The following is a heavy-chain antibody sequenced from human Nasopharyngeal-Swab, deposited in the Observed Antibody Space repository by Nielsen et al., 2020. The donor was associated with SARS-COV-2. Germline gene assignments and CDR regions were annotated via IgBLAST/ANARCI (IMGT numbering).Heavy chain of an antibody. V-gene: IGHV1-69*06. CDR3: ARDRIEITIFGVVYYGMDV. CDR2: IIPIFGTA. Sequence: SVKVSCKASGGTFSSYAISWVRQAPGQGLGWMGGIIPIFGTANYAQKFQGRVTITADKSTSTAYMELSSLRSEDTAVYYCARDRIEITIFGVVYYGMDVWGQGTTVTVSS. D-gene: IGHD3-3*01. CDR1: GGTFSSYA. J-gene: IGHJ6*02.